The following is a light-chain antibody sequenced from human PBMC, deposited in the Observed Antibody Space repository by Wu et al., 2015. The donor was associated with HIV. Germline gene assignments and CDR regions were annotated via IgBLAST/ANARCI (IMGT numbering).Light chain of an antibody. CDR3: QSSYTPSSYT. Sequence: DIQMTQSPSSLSASVGNRVTITCRASQSISNYVNWYQQKPGNAPKLLIYAASRLQSGVPSRFSGSGSGADYTLTINGLQPEDSATYFCQSSYTPSSYTFGQGTKVRDQT. J-gene: IGKJ2*01. CDR2: AAS. CDR1: QSISNY. V-gene: IGKV1-39*01.